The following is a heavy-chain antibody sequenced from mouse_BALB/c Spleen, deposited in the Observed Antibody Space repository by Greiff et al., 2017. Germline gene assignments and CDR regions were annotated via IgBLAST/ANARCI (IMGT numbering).Heavy chain of an antibody. D-gene: IGHD1-1*01. J-gene: IGHJ4*01. CDR1: GFSLTSYG. CDR2: IWRGGST. V-gene: IGHV2-5-1*01. Sequence: QVQLQQSGPSLVQPSQSLSITCTVSGFSLTSYGVHWVRQSPGKGLEWLGVIWRGGSTDYNAAFMSRLSITKDNSKSQVFFKMNSLQADDTAIYYCAKKQNYGSSYAMDYWGQGTSVTVSS. CDR3: AKKQNYGSSYAMDY.